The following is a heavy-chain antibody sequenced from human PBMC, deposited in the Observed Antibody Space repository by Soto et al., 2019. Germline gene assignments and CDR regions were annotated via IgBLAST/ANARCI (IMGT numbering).Heavy chain of an antibody. V-gene: IGHV1-69*01. Sequence: QAQLEQSGGEVKKPGSSVKVSCKASRVAFSKFIVTWVRQAPGLGLEWVGGIIPVFGTANYAQKFQGRVTITADESTSTSYMEVNNLRSGDTAVYYCAKVRYSSPMGYYYGMDVWGQGTTVTVSS. CDR3: AKVRYSSPMGYYYGMDV. J-gene: IGHJ6*02. CDR1: RVAFSKFI. CDR2: IIPVFGTA. D-gene: IGHD2-2*01.